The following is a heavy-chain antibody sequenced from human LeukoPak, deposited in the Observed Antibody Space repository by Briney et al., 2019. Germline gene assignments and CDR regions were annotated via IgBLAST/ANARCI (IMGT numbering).Heavy chain of an antibody. CDR1: GFTFSSYD. D-gene: IGHD3-9*01. Sequence: GGSLRLSCAASGFTFSSYDMSWVRQAPEKGLEWVSAISGSGGGTYYADSVKGRFTISRDNSKNVLFLQMNSLRAEDTAVYYCASGNNDWSLGGQGTLVTVSS. J-gene: IGHJ4*02. V-gene: IGHV3-23*01. CDR3: ASGNNDWSL. CDR2: ISGSGGGT.